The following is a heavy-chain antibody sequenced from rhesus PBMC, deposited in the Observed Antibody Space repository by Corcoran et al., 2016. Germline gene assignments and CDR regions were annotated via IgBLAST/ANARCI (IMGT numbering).Heavy chain of an antibody. CDR1: GASISIYW. CDR2: SNGNSGIT. Sequence: QVQLQESGPGLVKPSATLSLTGAVSGASISIYWWHWTPQPPGKGLGWIGESNGNSGITNYNPSLKSRVTISKDASKNQFSLKLSSVTAADTAVYYCARARIAADGDYWGQGVLVTVSS. J-gene: IGHJ4*01. V-gene: IGHV4-80*01. CDR3: ARARIAADGDY. D-gene: IGHD6-25*01.